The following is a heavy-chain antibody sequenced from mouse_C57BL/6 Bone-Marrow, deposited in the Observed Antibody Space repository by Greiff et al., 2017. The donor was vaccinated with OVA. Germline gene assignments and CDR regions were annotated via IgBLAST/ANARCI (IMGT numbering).Heavy chain of an antibody. CDR2: ISSGGSCT. J-gene: IGHJ4*01. CDR3: ARVITTVGSLYAMDY. Sequence: EVMLVESGRDLVKPGGSLKLSCAASGFTFSSYGMSWVRQTPDKRLEWVATISSGGSCTYYPDSVKGRFTISRDNAKNTLYLRMSSLKSEDTAMYYCARVITTVGSLYAMDYWGQGTSVTVSS. V-gene: IGHV5-6*01. CDR1: GFTFSSYG. D-gene: IGHD1-1*01.